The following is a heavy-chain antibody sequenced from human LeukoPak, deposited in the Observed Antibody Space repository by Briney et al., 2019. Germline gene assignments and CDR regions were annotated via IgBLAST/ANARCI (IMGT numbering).Heavy chain of an antibody. CDR3: ARVPGYDSSGSEVY. V-gene: IGHV4-59*01. CDR2: IYYSGST. D-gene: IGHD3-22*01. Sequence: KSSETLSLTCTVSGGSISRYYWSWIRQPPGKGLEWIGYIYYSGSTNYNPSLKSRVTISVDTSKNQFSLKLSSVTAADTAVYYCARVPGYDSSGSEVYWGQGTLVTVSS. J-gene: IGHJ4*02. CDR1: GGSISRYY.